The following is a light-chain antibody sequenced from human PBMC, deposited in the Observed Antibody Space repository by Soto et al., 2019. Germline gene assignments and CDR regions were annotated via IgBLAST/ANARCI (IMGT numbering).Light chain of an antibody. CDR2: DAS. CDR3: QQRSNWPLT. CDR1: QGVGSNY. Sequence: EIVLTQSPGTLSLSPGERATLSCKASQGVGSNYLAWYQQKPGQAPRLLIYDASNRATGIPGRFSGSGSGTDFTLTISSLEPEDFAVYYCQQRSNWPLTFGGGTKVEIK. J-gene: IGKJ4*01. V-gene: IGKV3-11*01.